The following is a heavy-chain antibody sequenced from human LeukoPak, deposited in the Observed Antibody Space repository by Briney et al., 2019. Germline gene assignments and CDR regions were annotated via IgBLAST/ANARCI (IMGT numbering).Heavy chain of an antibody. Sequence: SETLSLTCAVYGGSFSGYYWSWIRRPPGKGLEWIGEINHSGSTNYNPSLKSRVTISVDTSKNQFSLKLSSVTAADTAVYYCARRRAVVRNWFDPWGQGTLVTVSS. D-gene: IGHD2-15*01. V-gene: IGHV4-34*01. CDR3: ARRRAVVRNWFDP. CDR1: GGSFSGYY. J-gene: IGHJ5*02. CDR2: INHSGST.